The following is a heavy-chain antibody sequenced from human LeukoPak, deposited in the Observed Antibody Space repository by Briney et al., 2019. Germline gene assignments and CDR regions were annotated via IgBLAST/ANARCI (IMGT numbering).Heavy chain of an antibody. CDR3: ARDDDRAREIDY. CDR2: IIPILNIT. Sequence: SVKVSCKASRGTFSKYAISWVRQAPGQGLEWMGRIIPILNITHYAQKFQGRVTIAADKSTSSAYMELSSLRSEDTAVYYCARDDDRAREIDYWGQGTLVTVSS. V-gene: IGHV1-69*04. D-gene: IGHD3-22*01. J-gene: IGHJ4*02. CDR1: RGTFSKYA.